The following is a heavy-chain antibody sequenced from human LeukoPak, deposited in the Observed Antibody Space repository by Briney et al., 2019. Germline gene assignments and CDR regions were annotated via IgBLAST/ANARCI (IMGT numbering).Heavy chain of an antibody. CDR3: AREELGTFDY. J-gene: IGHJ4*02. CDR1: GFTFSSYA. V-gene: IGHV3-30-3*01. Sequence: GGSLRLSCAASGFTFSSYAMHWVRQAPGKGLEWVAVISYDGSNKYYADSVKGRFTISRDNSKNTLYLQMNSLRAEDTAVYYCAREELGTFDYWGQGTLVTVSS. CDR2: ISYDGSNK. D-gene: IGHD7-27*01.